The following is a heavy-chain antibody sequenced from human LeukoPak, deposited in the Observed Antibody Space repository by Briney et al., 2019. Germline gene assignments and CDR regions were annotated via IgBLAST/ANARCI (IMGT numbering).Heavy chain of an antibody. Sequence: GGSLRLSCAASGFTFSNYWMSWVRQAPGKGLEWVANVKEDGTTKQYVDSVKGRFTISRDNAKNSLYLQMDSLRAEDTAVYYCVSQEVVPHWGQGTLVSVSS. D-gene: IGHD2-15*01. J-gene: IGHJ4*02. V-gene: IGHV3-7*01. CDR3: VSQEVVPH. CDR2: VKEDGTTK. CDR1: GFTFSNYW.